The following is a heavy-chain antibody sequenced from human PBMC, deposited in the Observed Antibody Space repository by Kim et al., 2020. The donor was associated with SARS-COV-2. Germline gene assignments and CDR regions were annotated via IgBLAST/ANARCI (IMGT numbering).Heavy chain of an antibody. CDR1: GFTFSSYS. Sequence: GGSLRLSCAASGFTFSSYSMNWVRQAPGKGLEWVSSISSSSSYIYYADSVKGRFTISRDNAKNSLYLQMNSLRAEDTAVYYCARDLQSPLSIVVVPAARYYYYGMDVWGQGTTVTVSS. D-gene: IGHD2-2*01. J-gene: IGHJ6*02. CDR2: ISSSSSYI. V-gene: IGHV3-21*01. CDR3: ARDLQSPLSIVVVPAARYYYYGMDV.